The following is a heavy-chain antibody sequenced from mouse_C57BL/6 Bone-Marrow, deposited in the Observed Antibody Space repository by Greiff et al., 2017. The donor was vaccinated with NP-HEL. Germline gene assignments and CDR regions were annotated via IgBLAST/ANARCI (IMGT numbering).Heavy chain of an antibody. Sequence: EVKLVESGGGLVKPGGSLKLSCAASGFTFSSYTMSWVRQTPEKRLEWVATISGGGGNTYYPDSVKGRFTISRDNAKNTLYLQMSSLRSEDTALYYCARRGSYYYGSSWYFDVWGTGTTVTVSS. CDR3: ARRGSYYYGSSWYFDV. CDR2: ISGGGGNT. CDR1: GFTFSSYT. V-gene: IGHV5-9*01. D-gene: IGHD1-1*01. J-gene: IGHJ1*03.